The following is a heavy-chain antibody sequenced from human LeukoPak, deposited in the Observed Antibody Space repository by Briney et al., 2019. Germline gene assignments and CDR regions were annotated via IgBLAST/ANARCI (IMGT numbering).Heavy chain of an antibody. CDR1: GASISRTRYY. CDR3: ARLLRVGYCSTTTCNWFDP. V-gene: IGHV4-39*07. J-gene: IGHJ5*02. D-gene: IGHD2-2*03. CDR2: VFYSGTT. Sequence: SETLSLTCSVSGASISRTRYYWGWIRQPPGKGMEWIGTVFYSGTTYYNPSLKSRITISVDTSKNQFSLKLSSVTAADTAVYYCARLLRVGYCSTTTCNWFDPWGQGTLVTVSS.